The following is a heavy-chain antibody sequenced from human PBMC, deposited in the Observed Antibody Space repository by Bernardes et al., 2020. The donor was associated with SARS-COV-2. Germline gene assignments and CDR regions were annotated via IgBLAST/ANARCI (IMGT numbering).Heavy chain of an antibody. CDR2: IYPGDSDT. Sequence: GESRKISCKGSGYSFTSYWIGWVRQMPGKGLEWMGIIYPGDSDTRYSPSFQGQVTISADKSISTAYLQWSSLKASDTAMYYCARSSDGYCSSTSCYIFDYWGQGTLVTVSS. D-gene: IGHD2-2*02. CDR3: ARSSDGYCSSTSCYIFDY. J-gene: IGHJ4*02. CDR1: GYSFTSYW. V-gene: IGHV5-51*01.